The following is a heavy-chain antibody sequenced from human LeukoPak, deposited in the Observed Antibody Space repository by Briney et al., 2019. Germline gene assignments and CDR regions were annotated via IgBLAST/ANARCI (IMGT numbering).Heavy chain of an antibody. D-gene: IGHD2-15*01. J-gene: IGHJ4*02. V-gene: IGHV4-34*01. CDR2: INHSGST. CDR1: GGSFSGYY. Sequence: PSETLSLTCAGYGGSFSGYYWSWIRQPPGKGLEWIGEINHSGSTNYNPSLKSRVTISVDTSKNQFSLKLSSVTAADTAVYYCARGSQSLGYCSGGSCRAKIFDYWGQGTLVTVSS. CDR3: ARGSQSLGYCSGGSCRAKIFDY.